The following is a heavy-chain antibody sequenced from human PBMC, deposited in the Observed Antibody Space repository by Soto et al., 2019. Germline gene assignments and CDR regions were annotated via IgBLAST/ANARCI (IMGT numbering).Heavy chain of an antibody. J-gene: IGHJ4*02. V-gene: IGHV4-39*01. D-gene: IGHD3-22*01. CDR1: GGSISGSSYY. CDR3: ARQVVSYDVFDY. CDR2: IYYSGST. Sequence: SETLSLTCTVSGGSISGSSYYWGWIRQPPGKGLEWIGSIYYSGSTYYNPSLKSRVTISVDTSKNQFSLKLSSVTAADTAVYYCARQVVSYDVFDYWGQGTLVTVSS.